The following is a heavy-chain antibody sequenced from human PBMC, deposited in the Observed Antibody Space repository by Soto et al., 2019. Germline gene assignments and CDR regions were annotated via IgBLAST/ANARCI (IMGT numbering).Heavy chain of an antibody. CDR3: AKRFDSSGYYFDY. CDR1: GFTFSSYG. CDR2: ISGSGGTT. Sequence: EVQLLESGGGLVQPGGSLRLSCAASGFTFSSYGMSWVRQAAGKGLEWVSTISGSGGTTFYADSVKGRFTISRDKSKNSLYLQMNSLRAEDTAVYYCAKRFDSSGYYFDYWGQGTLVAVSS. V-gene: IGHV3-23*01. D-gene: IGHD3-10*01. J-gene: IGHJ4*02.